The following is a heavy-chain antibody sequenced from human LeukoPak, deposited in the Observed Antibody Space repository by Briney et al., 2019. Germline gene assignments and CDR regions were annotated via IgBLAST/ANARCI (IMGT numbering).Heavy chain of an antibody. J-gene: IGHJ3*01. CDR2: MKQDGSEK. CDR3: ARDRYSSV. D-gene: IGHD6-13*01. CDR1: GFTFSNYW. Sequence: GGSLRLSFTAPGFTFSNYWRTWSAKAPGKGLEWVANMKQDGSEKYYVDSVKGRFTISRDNAKNSLYLQMNNLRVEDTAIYYCARDRYSSVWGQGTMVTVSS. V-gene: IGHV3-7*01.